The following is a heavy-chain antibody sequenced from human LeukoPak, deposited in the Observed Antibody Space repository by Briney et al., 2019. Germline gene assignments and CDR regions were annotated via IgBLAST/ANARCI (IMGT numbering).Heavy chain of an antibody. J-gene: IGHJ4*02. V-gene: IGHV4-38-2*02. CDR3: AGKYYYDSSGYFYVDW. Sequence: SETLSLTCTVSGYSISSGYYWGWIRQPPGKGLEWIGSIYHSGSTYYNPSLKSRVTISIDTSKNQFSLRLRSVTAADTALYYCAGKYYYDSSGYFYVDWWGQGTLVTVSS. CDR2: IYHSGST. D-gene: IGHD3-22*01. CDR1: GYSISSGYY.